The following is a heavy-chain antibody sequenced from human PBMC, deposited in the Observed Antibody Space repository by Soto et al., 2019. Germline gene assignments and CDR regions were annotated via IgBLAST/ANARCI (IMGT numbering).Heavy chain of an antibody. Sequence: GGSLRLSCAASGFTFSSYAMSWVRQAPGKGLEWVSAISGSGGSTYYADSVKGRFTISRDNSKNTLYLQMNSLRAEDTAVYYCAKARRRCSSTSCYRYYFDYWGQGTLVTVFS. CDR3: AKARRRCSSTSCYRYYFDY. V-gene: IGHV3-23*01. CDR1: GFTFSSYA. J-gene: IGHJ4*02. CDR2: ISGSGGST. D-gene: IGHD2-2*01.